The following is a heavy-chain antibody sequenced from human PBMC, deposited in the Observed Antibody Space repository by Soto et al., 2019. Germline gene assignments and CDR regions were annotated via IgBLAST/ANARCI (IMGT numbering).Heavy chain of an antibody. J-gene: IGHJ4*02. CDR3: ARGGHIAVVTASFDN. Sequence: QVQLVQSGAEVRKPGASVKVSCRPSGYTFNTYYLHWLRQAPGQALEWMGVIHPSGGGTTYAQKFRGRVTVTSDTSTTTVFMELSSLRSDDTAVYYCARGGHIAVVTASFDNWGQGTLVTVSS. D-gene: IGHD2-21*02. CDR2: IHPSGGGT. CDR1: GYTFNTYY. V-gene: IGHV1-46*02.